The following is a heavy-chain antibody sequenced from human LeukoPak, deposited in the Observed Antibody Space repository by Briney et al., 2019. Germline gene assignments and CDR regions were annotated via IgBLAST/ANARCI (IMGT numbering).Heavy chain of an antibody. CDR2: ISSHGNYI. J-gene: IGHJ4*02. V-gene: IGHV3-21*01. CDR3: ARDGQWDLTYYLDY. D-gene: IGHD1-26*01. Sequence: PGGSLRLSCAGSGFAFTSYSLNWVRQAPGKGLELVSCISSHGNYIYYADSVKGRFTVSRDDATNSVFLQMNSLRAEDTGIYYCARDGQWDLTYYLDYWGQGILVSVS. CDR1: GFAFTSYS.